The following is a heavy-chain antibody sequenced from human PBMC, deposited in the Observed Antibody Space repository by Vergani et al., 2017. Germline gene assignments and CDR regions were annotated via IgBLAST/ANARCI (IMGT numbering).Heavy chain of an antibody. CDR2: MYHSGST. V-gene: IGHV4-59*02. Sequence: QAQLQESGPGLVKPSETLSLTCHVFGVSVTDYNCNWIRQPPGKELEWIGYMYHSGSTNYNPSLETRVTISGDTSKNQFSLKLNSVTAADTAVYYCGRVADFYGLGSRLLDLWGQGILVTVSS. CDR3: GRVADFYGLGSRLLDL. D-gene: IGHD3-10*01. J-gene: IGHJ5*02. CDR1: GVSVTDYN.